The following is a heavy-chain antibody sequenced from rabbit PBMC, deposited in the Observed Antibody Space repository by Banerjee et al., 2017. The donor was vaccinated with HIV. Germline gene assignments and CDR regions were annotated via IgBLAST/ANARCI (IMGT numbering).Heavy chain of an antibody. V-gene: IGHV1S45*01. CDR2: INAVTGKA. CDR1: GFPFSNKAV. J-gene: IGHJ4*01. Sequence: QEQLEESGGGLVKPEGSLTLTCKASGFPFSNKAVMCWVRQAPGKGLEWIACINAVTGKAVYASWAKGRFTFSSHNAQNTLYLQLNSLTAADTATYFCVRDQSYSSDWGVYYFNFWGPGTLVTVS. CDR3: VRDQSYSSDWGVYYFNF. D-gene: IGHD4-1*01.